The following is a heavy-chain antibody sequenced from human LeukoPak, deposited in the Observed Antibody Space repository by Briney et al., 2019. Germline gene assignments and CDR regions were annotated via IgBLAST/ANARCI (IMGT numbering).Heavy chain of an antibody. CDR2: IWYDGSNK. J-gene: IGHJ6*02. Sequence: GGSLRLSCAASGFTFSSYGMHWVRQAPGKGLERVAVIWYDGSNKYYADSVKGRFTISRDNSKNTLYLQMNSLRAEDTAVYYCAGYGGNPYYYYGMDVWGQGTTVTVSS. CDR3: AGYGGNPYYYYGMDV. D-gene: IGHD4-17*01. CDR1: GFTFSSYG. V-gene: IGHV3-33*01.